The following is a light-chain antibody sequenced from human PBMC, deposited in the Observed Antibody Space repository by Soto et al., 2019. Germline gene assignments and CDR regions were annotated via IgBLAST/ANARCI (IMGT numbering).Light chain of an antibody. CDR2: GAS. CDR1: QSVRSSS. Sequence: EIGLTQSPGTLSLSPGERASLSCRASQSVRSSSLAWYQQKPGQPPRILIYGASSRATGIPDRFSGSGSGTDFTLPISRLEPEDFAVYFCQQYGDSPDTDRWTFGPGTKVEIK. J-gene: IGKJ1*01. CDR3: QQYGDSPDTDRWT. V-gene: IGKV3-20*01.